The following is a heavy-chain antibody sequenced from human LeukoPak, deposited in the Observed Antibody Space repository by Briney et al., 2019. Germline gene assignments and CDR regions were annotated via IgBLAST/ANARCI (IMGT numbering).Heavy chain of an antibody. J-gene: IGHJ4*02. CDR3: ARGKYYYDSSGYYPRGYYFDY. CDR2: ISGSGGST. Sequence: GGSLRLSCAASGFTFNSYAMSWVRQAPGKGLEWVSAISGSGGSTYSADSVKGRFTISRDNSKNTLYLQMNSLRAEDTAVYYCARGKYYYDSSGYYPRGYYFDYWGQGTLVTVSS. D-gene: IGHD3-22*01. CDR1: GFTFNSYA. V-gene: IGHV3-23*01.